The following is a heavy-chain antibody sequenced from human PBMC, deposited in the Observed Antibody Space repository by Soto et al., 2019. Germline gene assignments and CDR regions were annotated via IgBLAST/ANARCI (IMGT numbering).Heavy chain of an antibody. CDR1: GYTFTSYD. CDR3: ARGRKVRGVIENWFDP. J-gene: IGHJ5*02. D-gene: IGHD3-10*01. CDR2: MNPSSGNT. V-gene: IGHV1-8*01. Sequence: QVQLVQSGAEVKKPGASVKVSCKASGYTFTSYDINWVRQATGQGLEWMGWMNPSSGNTGYAQKFQGRVTMTRNTSISTAYMELSSLRSEDTAVYYCARGRKVRGVIENWFDPWGQGTLVTVSS.